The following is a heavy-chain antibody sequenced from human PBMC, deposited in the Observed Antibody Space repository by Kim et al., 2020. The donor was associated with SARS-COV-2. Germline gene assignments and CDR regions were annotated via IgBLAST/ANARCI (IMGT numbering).Heavy chain of an antibody. CDR1: TFTFSDYY. CDR2: ISSSSTYT. V-gene: IGHV3-11*05. Sequence: GGSLRLSCAASTFTFSDYYMSWIRQAPGKGLEWVSYISSSSTYTNYADSVKGRFTISRDNARNSLYLQMNNLRVEDTAVYYCARDTYGDYGFDYWGQGTLVTVSS. D-gene: IGHD4-17*01. J-gene: IGHJ4*02. CDR3: ARDTYGDYGFDY.